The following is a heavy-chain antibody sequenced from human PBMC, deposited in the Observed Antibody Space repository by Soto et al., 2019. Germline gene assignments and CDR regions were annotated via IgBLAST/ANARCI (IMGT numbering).Heavy chain of an antibody. Sequence: GGSLRLSCAASGFTFSSYAMSWVRQAPGKGLEWVSAISGSGGSTYYADSVKGRFTISRDNSKNTLYLQMNSLRAEDTAVYYCAKAYCGGYCYNSALYYFDYWGQGTLVTVSS. D-gene: IGHD2-21*02. J-gene: IGHJ4*02. CDR2: ISGSGGST. CDR1: GFTFSSYA. CDR3: AKAYCGGYCYNSALYYFDY. V-gene: IGHV3-23*01.